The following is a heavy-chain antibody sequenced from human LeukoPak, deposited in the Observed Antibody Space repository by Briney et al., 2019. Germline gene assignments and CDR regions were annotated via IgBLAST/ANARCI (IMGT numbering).Heavy chain of an antibody. Sequence: PGGSLRLSCAASGFTFSSYSMNWVRQAPGKGLEWVSSISSSSSYIYYADSVKGRFTISRDNAKNSLYLQMNSLRAEDTAVYYCARDGHLDYYGSGSPYYMDVWGKGTTVTVSS. CDR2: ISSSSSYI. CDR3: ARDGHLDYYGSGSPYYMDV. D-gene: IGHD3-10*01. J-gene: IGHJ6*03. V-gene: IGHV3-21*01. CDR1: GFTFSSYS.